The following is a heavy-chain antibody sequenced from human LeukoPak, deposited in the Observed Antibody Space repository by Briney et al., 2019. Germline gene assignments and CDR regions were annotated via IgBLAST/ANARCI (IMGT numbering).Heavy chain of an antibody. Sequence: KPSETLSLTCAVYGGSFSGYYWSWIRQPPGKGLEWIGEINHSGSTNYNPSLKSRVTISVDTSKNQFSLKLSSATAADTAVYYCARVPVGTAVAGSVGRRFDYWGQGTLVTVSS. CDR3: ARVPVGTAVAGSVGRRFDY. CDR2: INHSGST. CDR1: GGSFSGYY. V-gene: IGHV4-34*01. D-gene: IGHD6-19*01. J-gene: IGHJ4*02.